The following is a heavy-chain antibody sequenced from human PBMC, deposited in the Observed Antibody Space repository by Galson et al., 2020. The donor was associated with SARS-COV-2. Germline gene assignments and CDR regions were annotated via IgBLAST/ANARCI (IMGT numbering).Heavy chain of an antibody. Sequence: GGSLRLSCAASGFTFSSYAMHWVRQAPGKGLEWVAVISYDGSNKYYADSVKGRFTISRDNSKTTLYLQMNSLRAEDTAVYYCARGPIITMVRGVIGSLDYWGQGTLVTVSS. CDR1: GFTFSSYA. D-gene: IGHD3-10*01. V-gene: IGHV3-30*04. CDR2: ISYDGSNK. CDR3: ARGPIITMVRGVIGSLDY. J-gene: IGHJ4*02.